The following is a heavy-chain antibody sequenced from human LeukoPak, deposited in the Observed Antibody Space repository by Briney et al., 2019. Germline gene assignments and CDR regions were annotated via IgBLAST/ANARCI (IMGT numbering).Heavy chain of an antibody. Sequence: SETLSLTCTVSGGSISSYYWSWIRQPAGKGLEWIGRIYTSGSTNYNPSLKSRVTISVDTSKNQFSLKLSSVTAADTAVYYCARALDYYDSSGPRYYYYYYYMDVWGKGTTVTISS. D-gene: IGHD3-22*01. CDR2: IYTSGST. CDR3: ARALDYYDSSGPRYYYYYYYMDV. V-gene: IGHV4-4*07. CDR1: GGSISSYY. J-gene: IGHJ6*03.